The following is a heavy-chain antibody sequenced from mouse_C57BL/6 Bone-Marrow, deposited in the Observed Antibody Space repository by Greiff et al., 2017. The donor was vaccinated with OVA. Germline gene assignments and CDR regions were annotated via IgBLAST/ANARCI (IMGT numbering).Heavy chain of an antibody. J-gene: IGHJ2*01. CDR3: AGTNWDFDY. Sequence: VHVKQSVAELVRPGASVKLSCTASGFNIQNTYMHWVKQRPEQGLEWIGRIDPANGNTKYAPKFQGKATITADTSSNTAYLQLSSLTSEDTAIYYCAGTNWDFDYWGQGTTLTVSS. V-gene: IGHV14-3*01. CDR1: GFNIQNTY. CDR2: IDPANGNT. D-gene: IGHD4-1*01.